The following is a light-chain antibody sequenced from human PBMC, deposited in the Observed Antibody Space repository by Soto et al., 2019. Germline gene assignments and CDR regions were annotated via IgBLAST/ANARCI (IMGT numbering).Light chain of an antibody. CDR3: QQYGSSPRT. Sequence: EIVLTQSPGTLSLSPVERATLSCRASQSVSSYLAWYQQKPGQAPRLLIYDASNRATGIPDRFSGSGSGTDFTLTISRLEPEDFAVYYCQQYGSSPRTFGQGTKVDIK. V-gene: IGKV3-20*01. J-gene: IGKJ1*01. CDR1: QSVSSY. CDR2: DAS.